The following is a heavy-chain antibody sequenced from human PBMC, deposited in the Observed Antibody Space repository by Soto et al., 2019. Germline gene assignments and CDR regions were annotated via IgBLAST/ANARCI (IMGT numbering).Heavy chain of an antibody. CDR2: IYYNGNT. V-gene: IGHV4-39*01. CDR3: ARCPSHYAPNWFDA. J-gene: IGHJ5*02. CDR1: GGSISSGSHH. Sequence: QLQLQESGPGLVKPSETLSLTCALSGGSISSGSHHWGWIRQPPGKGLEWIGTIYYNGNTYYNPSLKRRVTXXVXMXXNQFSLKLTSVSATDTAVYYCARCPSHYAPNWFDAWGQGTLVTVSS. D-gene: IGHD4-4*01.